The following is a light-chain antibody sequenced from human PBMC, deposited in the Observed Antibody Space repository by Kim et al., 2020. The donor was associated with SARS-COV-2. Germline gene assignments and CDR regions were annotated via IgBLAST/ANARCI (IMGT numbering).Light chain of an antibody. J-gene: IGKJ2*01. CDR2: DAS. CDR1: QSVSSY. V-gene: IGKV3-11*01. Sequence: EIVLTQSPATLSLSPGERATLSCRASQSVSSYLAWYQQKPGQAPRLLIYDASNRATGIPARFSGSGSGTDFTLTISSLEPEDFAVYYCQQRNTWPYTFGQGTKLEI. CDR3: QQRNTWPYT.